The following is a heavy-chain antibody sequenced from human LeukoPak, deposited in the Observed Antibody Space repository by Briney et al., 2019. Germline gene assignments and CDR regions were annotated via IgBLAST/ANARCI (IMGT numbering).Heavy chain of an antibody. V-gene: IGHV3-30*03. CDR1: GFTFSAYG. D-gene: IGHD6-19*01. CDR2: ISYEGKPK. Sequence: GGSPRLSCAASGFTFSAYGMHWVRQAPGKGLEWVAVISYEGKPKYYADSVKGRFTISKDNSMNTLYLQMNSLRVEDTAVYYCARKQNSGWGPGGFDPWGKGTLVTVSS. J-gene: IGHJ5*02. CDR3: ARKQNSGWGPGGFDP.